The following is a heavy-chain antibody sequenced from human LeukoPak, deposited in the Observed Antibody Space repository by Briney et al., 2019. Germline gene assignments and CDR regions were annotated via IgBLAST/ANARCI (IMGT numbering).Heavy chain of an antibody. CDR1: GGSISSGDYY. CDR2: IYYSGST. J-gene: IGHJ4*02. CDR3: ARDLPRYYDSNYYFDY. Sequence: SETLSLTCTVSGGSISSGDYYWSWIRQPPGKGLEWIGYIYYSGSTYYNPSLKSRVTISVDTSKNQFSLKLSSVTAADTAVYYCARDLPRYYDSNYYFDYWGQGTLVTVSS. D-gene: IGHD3-22*01. V-gene: IGHV4-30-4*01.